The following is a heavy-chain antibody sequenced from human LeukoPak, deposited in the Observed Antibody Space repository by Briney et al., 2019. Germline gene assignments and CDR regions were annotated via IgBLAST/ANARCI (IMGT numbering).Heavy chain of an antibody. CDR3: ARGSIAARNDAFDI. CDR2: IYYSGST. J-gene: IGHJ3*02. V-gene: IGHV4-61*08. CDR1: GGSISSGGYY. Sequence: SETLSLTCTVSGGSISSGGYYWSWIRQHPGKGLEWIGYIYYSGSTNYNPSLKSRVTISLDTSENQFSLKLRSVTAADTAVYYCARGSIAARNDAFDIWGQGTMVTVSS. D-gene: IGHD6-6*01.